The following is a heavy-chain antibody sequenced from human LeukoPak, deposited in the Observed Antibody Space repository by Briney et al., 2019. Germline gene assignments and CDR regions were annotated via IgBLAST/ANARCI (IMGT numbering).Heavy chain of an antibody. J-gene: IGHJ6*03. Sequence: ASVKVSCKASGYTFTGYYMHWVRQAPGQGLEWMGWINPNSGGTNYAQKLQGRVTMTRDTSISTAYMELSRLRSDDTAVYYCARDNSSSWYSTEYYYYYMDVWGKGTTVTVSS. CDR3: ARDNSSSWYSTEYYYYYMDV. D-gene: IGHD6-13*01. CDR2: INPNSGGT. CDR1: GYTFTGYY. V-gene: IGHV1-2*02.